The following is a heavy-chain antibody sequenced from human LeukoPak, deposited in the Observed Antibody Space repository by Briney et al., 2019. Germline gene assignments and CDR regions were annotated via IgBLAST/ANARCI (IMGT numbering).Heavy chain of an antibody. Sequence: GGSLRLSCAASGFTFDDYAMHWVRQAPGKGLEWVSGISWNSGSIGYADSVKGRFTISRDNAKNSLYLQMNSLRAEDTALYYCAKEIRYFDWLFPGFDYWGQGTLVTVSS. D-gene: IGHD3-9*01. CDR2: ISWNSGSI. V-gene: IGHV3-9*01. CDR1: GFTFDDYA. J-gene: IGHJ4*02. CDR3: AKEIRYFDWLFPGFDY.